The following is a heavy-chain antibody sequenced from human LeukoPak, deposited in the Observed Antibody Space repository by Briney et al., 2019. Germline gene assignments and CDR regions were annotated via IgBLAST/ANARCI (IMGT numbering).Heavy chain of an antibody. J-gene: IGHJ4*02. CDR1: GGSFSGYY. D-gene: IGHD3-22*01. CDR3: ARGFGSSGYPSY. V-gene: IGHV4-34*01. CDR2: INHSGST. Sequence: PSETLSLTGAVYGGSFSGYYWSWIRQPPGKGLEWIGEINHSGSTNYNPSLKSRVTISVDTSKNQFSLKLSSVTAADTAVYYCARGFGSSGYPSYWGQGTLVTVSS.